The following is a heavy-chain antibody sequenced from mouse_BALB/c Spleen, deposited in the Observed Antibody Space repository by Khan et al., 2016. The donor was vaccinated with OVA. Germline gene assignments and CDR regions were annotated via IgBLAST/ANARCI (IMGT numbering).Heavy chain of an antibody. Sequence: EVHLVESGGDFVRPGGSLKLSCAASGFTFSTYGMSWVRQTPDKRLEWVATINTGGAYTYYPDSVKGRFTISRDNAKNTLYLQLSSLKSEDTAIXYGARLAYYYNSEGFAYWGQGTLVTVSA. CDR3: ARLAYYYNSEGFAY. V-gene: IGHV5-6*01. CDR1: GFTFSTYG. J-gene: IGHJ3*01. CDR2: INTGGAYT. D-gene: IGHD1-1*01.